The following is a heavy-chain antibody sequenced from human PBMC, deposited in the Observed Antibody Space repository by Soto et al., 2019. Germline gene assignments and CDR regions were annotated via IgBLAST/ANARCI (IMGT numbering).Heavy chain of an antibody. CDR2: IDPSDSYT. Sequence: PGESLKISCKGSGYSFTSYWISWVRQMPGKGLEWMGRIDPSDSYTNYSPSFQGHVTISADKSISTAYLQWSSLKASDTAMYYCARQDIVVVPAPCHYYGTDVWGQGTTVTVLL. D-gene: IGHD2-2*01. CDR1: GYSFTSYW. V-gene: IGHV5-10-1*01. J-gene: IGHJ6*02. CDR3: ARQDIVVVPAPCHYYGTDV.